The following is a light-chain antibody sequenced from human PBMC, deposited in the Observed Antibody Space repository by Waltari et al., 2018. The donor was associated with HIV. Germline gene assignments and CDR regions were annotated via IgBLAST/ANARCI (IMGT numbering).Light chain of an antibody. Sequence: IQMTQSPSSLSASVGDRVTITCRASQNIGSLLNWYQQKPGKAPNLLLYAASILHSGVPSRFSGSASETDFTLTISSLQREDFATYYCQQTFVTPLTFGGGTKVEI. V-gene: IGKV1-39*01. CDR2: AAS. CDR1: QNIGSL. J-gene: IGKJ4*01. CDR3: QQTFVTPLT.